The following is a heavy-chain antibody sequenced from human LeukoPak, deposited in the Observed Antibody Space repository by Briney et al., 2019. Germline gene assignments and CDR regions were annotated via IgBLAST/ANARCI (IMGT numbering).Heavy chain of an antibody. J-gene: IGHJ4*02. CDR3: ATEGITGTLFDY. D-gene: IGHD1-20*01. CDR2: ISYDGSNK. CDR1: GFTFSSYG. V-gene: IGHV3-30*03. Sequence: GGSLRLSCAASGFTFSSYGMHWVRQAPGKGLEWVAVISYDGSNKYYADSVKGRFTISRDNSKNTLYLQMNSLRAEDTAVYYCATEGITGTLFDYWGQGTLVTVSS.